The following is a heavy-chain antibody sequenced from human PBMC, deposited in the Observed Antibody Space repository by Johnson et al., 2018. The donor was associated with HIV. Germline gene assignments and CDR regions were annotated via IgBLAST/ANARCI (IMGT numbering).Heavy chain of an antibody. CDR2: INRNGANT. Sequence: EVQLVESGGGVVRPGGSLRLSCAASGVQIDDYGMSWVRQVPGKGLEWVSGINRNGANTGSGDSVKGRFTISRDNSKNTLYLQMNSLRPEDTAVYYCARDAYYGSGSYSQRNTFDVWGQGTMVAVSS. CDR1: GVQIDDYG. CDR3: ARDAYYGSGSYSQRNTFDV. J-gene: IGHJ3*01. D-gene: IGHD3-10*01. V-gene: IGHV3-20*04.